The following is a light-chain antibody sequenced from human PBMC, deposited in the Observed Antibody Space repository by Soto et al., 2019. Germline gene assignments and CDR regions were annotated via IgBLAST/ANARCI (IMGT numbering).Light chain of an antibody. CDR3: QQYENLPRFI. V-gene: IGKV1-33*01. J-gene: IGKJ3*01. CDR1: QGISSY. CDR2: YAS. Sequence: DIQMTQSPSSLSASVGDRVTITCRASQGISSYLNWYQQKPGKAPKLLIYYASNLETGVSSRFSGSGSGTDFTFTISSLQPEDIATYFCQQYENLPRFIFGPGTKVDIK.